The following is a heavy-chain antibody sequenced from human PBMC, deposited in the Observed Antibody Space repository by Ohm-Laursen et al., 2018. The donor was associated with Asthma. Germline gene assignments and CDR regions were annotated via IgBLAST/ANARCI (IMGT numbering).Heavy chain of an antibody. CDR2: ISGSGGST. Sequence: SLRLSCAASGFTFSSYAMSWVRQAPGKGLEWVSAISGSGGSTYYADSVKGRFTISRDNSKNTLYLQMNSLRAEDTAVYYCAKFGHDSSDYDYWGQGTLVTVSS. D-gene: IGHD3-22*01. V-gene: IGHV3-23*01. CDR3: AKFGHDSSDYDY. CDR1: GFTFSSYA. J-gene: IGHJ4*02.